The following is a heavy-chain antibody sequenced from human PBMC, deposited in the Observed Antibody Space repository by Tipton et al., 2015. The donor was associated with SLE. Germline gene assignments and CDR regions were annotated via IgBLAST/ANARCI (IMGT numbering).Heavy chain of an antibody. V-gene: IGHV5-51*03. Sequence: QSGAEVKKTGESLKISCKGSGYTFTDYWIGWVRQMPGKGLEWMGIIYPGDSDTRYSPSFQGQVTIPADKSISTAFLQWSSLKASDTAMYYGARLRGENYDILTGYYPIWGQGTMVTVSS. J-gene: IGHJ3*02. CDR2: IYPGDSDT. CDR1: GYTFTDYW. CDR3: ARLRGENYDILTGYYPI. D-gene: IGHD3-9*01.